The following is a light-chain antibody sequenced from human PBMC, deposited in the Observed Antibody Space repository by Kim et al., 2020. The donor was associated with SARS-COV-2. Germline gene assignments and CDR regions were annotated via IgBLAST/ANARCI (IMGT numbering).Light chain of an antibody. J-gene: IGKJ1*01. V-gene: IGKV1-27*01. Sequence: ASVGDRVTITGRASQGITNHLSWYQQKPGRPPSLLIYDASTLHAGVPSRFSGSGSGTDFTLTISSLQSEDVATYYCQKYDSASRTFGQGTKVDIK. CDR2: DAS. CDR3: QKYDSASRT. CDR1: QGITNH.